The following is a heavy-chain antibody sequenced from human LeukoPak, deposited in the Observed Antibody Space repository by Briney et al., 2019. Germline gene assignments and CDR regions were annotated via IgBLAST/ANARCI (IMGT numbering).Heavy chain of an antibody. D-gene: IGHD5-12*01. CDR1: GYTFTGYY. CDR2: INPNSGGT. CDR3: ARGSTYGGYEIDY. V-gene: IGHV1-2*02. Sequence: ASVRVSCKASGYTFTGYYMHWVRQAPGQGLEWMGWINPNSGGTNYAQKFQGRVTMTRDTSISTAYMELSRLRSDDTAVYYCARGSTYGGYEIDYWGQGTLVTVSS. J-gene: IGHJ4*02.